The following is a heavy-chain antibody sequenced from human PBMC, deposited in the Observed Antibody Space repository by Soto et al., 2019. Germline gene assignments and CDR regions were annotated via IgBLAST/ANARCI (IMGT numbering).Heavy chain of an antibody. Sequence: GASVKVSCKASGYTFTRFYIHWVRQAPGQGLEWMGWINPNSGGTNYAQKFQGWVTMTRDTSISTAYMELSRLGSDDTAVYYCARDLRREGYCSSTSCYRELGYWGQGTLVTVSS. J-gene: IGHJ4*02. CDR3: ARDLRREGYCSSTSCYRELGY. V-gene: IGHV1-2*04. CDR1: GYTFTRFY. CDR2: INPNSGGT. D-gene: IGHD2-2*02.